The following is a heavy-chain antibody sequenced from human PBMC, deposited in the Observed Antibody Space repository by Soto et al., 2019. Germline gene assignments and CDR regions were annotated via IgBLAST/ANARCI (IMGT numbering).Heavy chain of an antibody. CDR2: ISGSGGST. V-gene: IGHV3-23*01. Sequence: GGSLRLSCAASGFTFSNYAMSWVRQAPGKGLEWVSDISGSGGSTYYADSAKGRFTISRDNSKNTLYLQMNSLRAEDTAVYYCAKDNPHCSGGSCSPPSFDYWGQGTLVTVSS. CDR1: GFTFSNYA. J-gene: IGHJ4*02. CDR3: AKDNPHCSGGSCSPPSFDY. D-gene: IGHD2-15*01.